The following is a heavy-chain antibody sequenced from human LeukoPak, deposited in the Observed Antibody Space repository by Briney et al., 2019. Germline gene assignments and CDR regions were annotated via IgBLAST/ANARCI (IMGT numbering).Heavy chain of an antibody. CDR2: ISYDGSNK. CDR1: GFTFSSYA. Sequence: PGRSLRLSCAASGFTFSSYAMHWVRQAPGKGLEWVAVISYDGSNKYYADSVKGRFTISRDNSKNTLYLQMNSLRAEDTAVYYCANVNAMSTGYWGQGTLVTVSS. CDR3: ANVNAMSTGY. J-gene: IGHJ4*02. D-gene: IGHD2-2*01. V-gene: IGHV3-30*04.